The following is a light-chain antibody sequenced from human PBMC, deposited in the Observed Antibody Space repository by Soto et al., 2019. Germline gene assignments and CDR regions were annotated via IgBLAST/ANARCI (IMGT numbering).Light chain of an antibody. J-gene: IGLJ1*01. CDR1: SSDVGGYKY. Sequence: QSALTQPPSASGSPGQSVTISCTGTSSDVGGYKYVSWYQHHPGKAPKLMIYEVSKRPSGVPDRFSGSKSGNTASLTVSGLQAEDEADYYCSSYAGSNNFGVFGTGTKVTVL. CDR2: EVS. CDR3: SSYAGSNNFGV. V-gene: IGLV2-8*01.